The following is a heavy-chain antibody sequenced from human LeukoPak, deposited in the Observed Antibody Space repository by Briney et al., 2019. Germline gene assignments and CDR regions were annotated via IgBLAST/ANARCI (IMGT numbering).Heavy chain of an antibody. Sequence: SETLSLTCTVSGGSISSYYWSWIRQPPGKGLEWIGYIYYSGSTNYNPSLKSRVTISVDTSKNQFSLKLSSVTAADTAVYYCARHLWFGELSPFGYWGQGTLVTVSS. CDR1: GGSISSYY. D-gene: IGHD3-10*01. CDR3: ARHLWFGELSPFGY. V-gene: IGHV4-59*08. J-gene: IGHJ4*02. CDR2: IYYSGST.